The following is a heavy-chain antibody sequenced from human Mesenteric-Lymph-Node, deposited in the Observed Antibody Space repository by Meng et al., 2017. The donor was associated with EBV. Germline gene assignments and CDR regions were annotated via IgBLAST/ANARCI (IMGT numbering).Heavy chain of an antibody. D-gene: IGHD3-16*01. CDR2: IFTSGNI. CDR1: GFPFSSYS. J-gene: IGHJ4*02. CDR3: TRALGDSTAY. V-gene: IGHV3-21*01. Sequence: EVQLVESGGGLVMPGGSLRLSCAASGFPFSSYSMNWVRQAPGKGLEWVSSIFTSGNIYYADSVKGRFTISRDNAKNSLYLLMNNLRVEDTAVYYCTRALGDSTAYWGQGTLVTVSS.